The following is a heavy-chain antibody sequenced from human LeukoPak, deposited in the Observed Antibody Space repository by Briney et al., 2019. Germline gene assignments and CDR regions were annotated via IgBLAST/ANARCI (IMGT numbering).Heavy chain of an antibody. CDR3: ANKATVVTPNFDY. CDR2: ISYDGSNK. CDR1: GFTFSSYG. Sequence: PGGSLRLSCAASGFTFSSYGMHWVRQAPGKGLEWVAVISYDGSNKYYADSVKGRFTISRDNSKNTLYLQMNSLRAEDTAVYYCANKATVVTPNFDYWGQGTLVTVSS. V-gene: IGHV3-30*18. J-gene: IGHJ4*02. D-gene: IGHD4-23*01.